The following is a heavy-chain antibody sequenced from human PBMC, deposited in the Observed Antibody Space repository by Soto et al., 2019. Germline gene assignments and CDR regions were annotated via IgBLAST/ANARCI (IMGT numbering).Heavy chain of an antibody. V-gene: IGHV3-30-3*01. Sequence: QVQLLESGGGVVQPGTSLRLSCAASGFDFSDSAMHWVRQAPGKGLEWVAVTSYDGSNTYYADSVRGRFTISRDNSKSTLFLQLNSLRPEDTSIYFCARDTRYSSGYYDYRGQGTLVTVSS. D-gene: IGHD2-15*01. CDR3: ARDTRYSSGYYDY. J-gene: IGHJ4*02. CDR2: TSYDGSNT. CDR1: GFDFSDSA.